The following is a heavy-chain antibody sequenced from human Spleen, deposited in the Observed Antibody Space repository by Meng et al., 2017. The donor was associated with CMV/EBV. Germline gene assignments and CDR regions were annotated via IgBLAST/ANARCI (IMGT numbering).Heavy chain of an antibody. V-gene: IGHV3-49*04. CDR1: GFTFGDYA. Sequence: GESLKISCTASGFTFGDYAMSWVRQAPGKGLEWVGFIRSKAYGGTTEYAASVKGRFTISRDDSKSIAYLQMNSLKTEDTAVYYCTRVGFDDSSGYYYYYCGMDVWGQGTTVTVSS. D-gene: IGHD3-22*01. CDR3: TRVGFDDSSGYYYYYCGMDV. J-gene: IGHJ6*02. CDR2: IRSKAYGGTT.